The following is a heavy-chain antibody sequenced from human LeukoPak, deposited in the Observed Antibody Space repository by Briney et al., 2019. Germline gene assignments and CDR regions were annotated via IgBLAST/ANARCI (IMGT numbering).Heavy chain of an antibody. V-gene: IGHV3-21*01. J-gene: IGHJ4*02. D-gene: IGHD6-6*01. Sequence: NPGGSLRLSCAASGFTFSSYPMHWVRQAPGKGLEWVSSIGSRSSYIYYADSVKGRFTISRDNAKNSLYLQMNSLRAEDTAVYYCAREIRSSSVFDYWGQGTLVTVSS. CDR1: GFTFSSYP. CDR2: IGSRSSYI. CDR3: AREIRSSSVFDY.